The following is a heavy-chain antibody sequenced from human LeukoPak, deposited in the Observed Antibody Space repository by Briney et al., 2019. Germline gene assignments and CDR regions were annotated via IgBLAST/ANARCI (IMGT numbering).Heavy chain of an antibody. V-gene: IGHV3-33*01. CDR3: ARNWDRLFDY. CDR1: GFTFSSYG. J-gene: IGHJ4*02. Sequence: PGRSLRLSCAASGFTFSSYGMHWVHQAPGKGLEWVAVIWYDGSNKYYADSVKGRFTISRDNSKNTLYLQMNSLRAEDTAVYYCARNWDRLFDYWGQGTLVTVSS. D-gene: IGHD7-27*01. CDR2: IWYDGSNK.